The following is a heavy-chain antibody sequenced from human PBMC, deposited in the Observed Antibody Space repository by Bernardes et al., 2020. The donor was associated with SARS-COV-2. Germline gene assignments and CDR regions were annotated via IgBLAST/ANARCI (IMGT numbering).Heavy chain of an antibody. Sequence: GGSLRLSCEASGFIFSSYWMSWVRQAPGRGLEWVANINQDGDEKYYVDSVKGRFTISRDNAKNSLYLQMNSLRIEDTAVYFCARDDVRDYGDHGVYYYFGMDVWGQGTTVTVSS. CDR1: GFIFSSYW. D-gene: IGHD4-17*01. V-gene: IGHV3-7*01. CDR3: ARDDVRDYGDHGVYYYFGMDV. CDR2: INQDGDEK. J-gene: IGHJ6*02.